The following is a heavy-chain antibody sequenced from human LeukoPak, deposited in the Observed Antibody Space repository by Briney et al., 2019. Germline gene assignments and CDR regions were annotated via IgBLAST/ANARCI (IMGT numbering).Heavy chain of an antibody. CDR2: IKQDGSEK. V-gene: IGHV3-7*01. Sequence: GGSLRLSCAASGFTFSSYWMSWVRQAPGKGLEWVANIKQDGSEKYYVDSVKGRFTISRDNAKNSLYLRMNSLRAEDTAVCYCARDYRGYRAPYYFDYWGQGTLVTVSS. CDR1: GFTFSSYW. CDR3: ARDYRGYRAPYYFDY. J-gene: IGHJ4*02. D-gene: IGHD2-15*01.